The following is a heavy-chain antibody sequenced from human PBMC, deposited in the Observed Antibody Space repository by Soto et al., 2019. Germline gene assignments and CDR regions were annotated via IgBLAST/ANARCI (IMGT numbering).Heavy chain of an antibody. J-gene: IGHJ4*02. Sequence: SVKVSCKASGGTFSSYAISWVRQAPGQGLEWMGGIIPIFGTANYAQKFQGRVTITADKSTSTAYMELNSLRVEDTAVYYCARDRSSSSFFYFDYWGQGTLVTVSS. CDR1: GGTFSSYA. CDR3: ARDRSSSSFFYFDY. D-gene: IGHD6-6*01. CDR2: IIPIFGTA. V-gene: IGHV1-69*06.